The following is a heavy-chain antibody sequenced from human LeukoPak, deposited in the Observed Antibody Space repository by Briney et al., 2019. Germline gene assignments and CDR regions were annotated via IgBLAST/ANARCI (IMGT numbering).Heavy chain of an antibody. CDR1: GFTFRNYG. V-gene: IGHV3-23*01. Sequence: LPGGSLRLSCTVSGFTFRNYGMNWVRQAPGKGLEWVPGIIGGGDYTYYADSVKGRFTISRDNSKNTLYLHMNSLRVDDTALYYCAKSSRVGTYYFDYWGQGTVVTVSS. CDR2: IIGGGDYT. CDR3: AKSSRVGTYYFDY. J-gene: IGHJ4*02. D-gene: IGHD1-26*01.